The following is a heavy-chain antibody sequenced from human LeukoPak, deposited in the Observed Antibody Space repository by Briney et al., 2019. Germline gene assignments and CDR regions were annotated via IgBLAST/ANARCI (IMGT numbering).Heavy chain of an antibody. CDR3: ARSGWHCSSTSCYDFDL. Sequence: SVKVSCKASEGTFSTYTISWVRQAPGQGLECMGRIIPILSIIHYAQNFQGRVTITADKSTTTSYMELSSLRSEDTAVCYCARSGWHCSSTSCYDFDLWGQGTLVAVSS. CDR1: EGTFSTYT. D-gene: IGHD2-2*01. J-gene: IGHJ3*01. CDR2: IIPILSII. V-gene: IGHV1-69*02.